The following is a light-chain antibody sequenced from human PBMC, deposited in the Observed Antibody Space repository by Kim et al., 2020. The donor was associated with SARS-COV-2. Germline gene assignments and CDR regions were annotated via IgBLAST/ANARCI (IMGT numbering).Light chain of an antibody. J-gene: IGKJ2*01. CDR2: AAS. V-gene: IGKV1-17*03. Sequence: SASVGNRFTIPCRGSQGISNFLAWFQQKPGKVPTRLIYAASSLKRGVPSRFSGSGSGTEFTLKISSLQPKDFATYYCLQHNNYPYSFGRGTKLEI. CDR3: LQHNNYPYS. CDR1: QGISNF.